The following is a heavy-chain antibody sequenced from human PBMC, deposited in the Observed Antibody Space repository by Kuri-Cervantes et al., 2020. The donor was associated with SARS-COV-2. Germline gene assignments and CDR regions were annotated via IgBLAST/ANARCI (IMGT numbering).Heavy chain of an antibody. V-gene: IGHV3-30*03. J-gene: IGHJ6*02. CDR1: GFTFSSYG. CDR2: ISYDGSNK. D-gene: IGHD3-22*01. Sequence: GESLKISCAASGFTFSSYGMHWVRQAPGKGLEWAAVISYDGSNKYYADSVKGRFTISRDNSKNTLYLQMNSLRAEDTAVYYCARDYYYDSSGYYASYAHGHMDVWGQGTTVTVSS. CDR3: ARDYYYDSSGYYASYAHGHMDV.